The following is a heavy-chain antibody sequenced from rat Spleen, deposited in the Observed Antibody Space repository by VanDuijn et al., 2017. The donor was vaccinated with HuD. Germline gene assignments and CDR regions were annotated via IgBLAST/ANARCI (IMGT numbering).Heavy chain of an antibody. V-gene: IGHV5-27*01. Sequence: EVQLVESGGGLVQPGGSLKLSCAASGFIFNSYYMVWVRQAPTKGLEWVAYISTAGSNTFYRDSVKGRFTISRDNDKSTLHLQMDSLRSEDTATYYCTREGNSGYDYWGQGVMVTVSS. CDR3: TREGNSGYDY. CDR1: GFIFNSYY. J-gene: IGHJ2*01. CDR2: ISTAGSNT. D-gene: IGHD4-3*01.